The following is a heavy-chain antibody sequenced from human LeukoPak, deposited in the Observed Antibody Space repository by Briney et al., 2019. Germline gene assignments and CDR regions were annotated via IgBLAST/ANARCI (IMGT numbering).Heavy chain of an antibody. CDR2: ISAYNGNT. Sequence: SGSGYTINSIYWGRQTRQPPLEGMGWISAYNGNTNYAQQLQGRVTMTTDTSTSTAYMELRSLRSDDTAVYYCARVGYCTHGVCYSMDLWGKGTTVIVSS. CDR3: ARVGYCTHGVCYSMDL. D-gene: IGHD2-8*01. CDR1: GSGYTINS. V-gene: IGHV1-18*01. J-gene: IGHJ6*03.